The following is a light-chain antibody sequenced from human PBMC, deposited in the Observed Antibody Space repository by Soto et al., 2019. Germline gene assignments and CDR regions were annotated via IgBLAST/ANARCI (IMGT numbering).Light chain of an antibody. CDR1: QSVSSGF. J-gene: IGKJ4*01. CDR3: QQYDTSPLT. V-gene: IGKV3-20*01. Sequence: PGERVTLSCRASQSVSSGFLAWYQQKPGQAPRLLIYGASSRATGIPDRFSGSGAGTDFTLTISRLEPEDFALYYCQQYDTSPLTFGGGTKVQIK. CDR2: GAS.